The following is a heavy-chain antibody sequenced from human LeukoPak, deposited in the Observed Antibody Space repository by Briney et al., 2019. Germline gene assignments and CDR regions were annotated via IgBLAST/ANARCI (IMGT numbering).Heavy chain of an antibody. CDR3: ARDWIPDFWSGYYTHDAFDI. CDR1: GGSFSGYY. J-gene: IGHJ3*02. V-gene: IGHV4-59*01. D-gene: IGHD3-3*01. Sequence: ETLSLTCAVYGGSFSGYYWSWIRQPPGKGLEWVGYIYYNGGTNYNPSLKSRVTISVDTSKNQFSLKMSSVTAADTAFYYCARDWIPDFWSGYYTHDAFDIWGQGTMVTVSS. CDR2: IYYNGGT.